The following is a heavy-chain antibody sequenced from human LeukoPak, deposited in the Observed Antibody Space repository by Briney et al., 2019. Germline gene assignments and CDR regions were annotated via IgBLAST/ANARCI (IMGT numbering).Heavy chain of an antibody. V-gene: IGHV1-2*02. CDR2: INPNSGDT. J-gene: IGHJ4*02. Sequence: ASVKVSCKASGYTFTGYYMHWVRQAPGQGLEWMGWINPNSGDTKYAQKFQGRVTMTRDTSISTAYMELSRLRSDDAAVYYCATQRGSYLWGTDFDYWGQGTLVTVSS. D-gene: IGHD3-16*01. CDR1: GYTFTGYY. CDR3: ATQRGSYLWGTDFDY.